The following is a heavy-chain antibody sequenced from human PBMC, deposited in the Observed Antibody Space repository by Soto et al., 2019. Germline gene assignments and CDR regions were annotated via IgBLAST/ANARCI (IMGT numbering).Heavy chain of an antibody. D-gene: IGHD2-2*01. J-gene: IGHJ6*02. CDR3: ARGGCSSTSCYGTRYGMDV. CDR1: GGTFSSYA. Sequence: QVQLVQSGAEVKKPGSSVKVSCKASGGTFSSYAISWVRQAPGQGLEWMGGIIPIFGTANYAQKFQGRVTITADESTSNAYMELSSLRSEDTAVYYCARGGCSSTSCYGTRYGMDVWGQGTTVTVSS. CDR2: IIPIFGTA. V-gene: IGHV1-69*01.